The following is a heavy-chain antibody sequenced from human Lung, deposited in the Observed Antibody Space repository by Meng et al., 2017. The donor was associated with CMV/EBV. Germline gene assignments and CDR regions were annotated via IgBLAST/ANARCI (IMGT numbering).Heavy chain of an antibody. CDR1: GYTFIAYY. CDR2: INPGNGGT. V-gene: IGHV1-2*02. D-gene: IGHD3-22*01. CDR3: ARAPYESNFDP. J-gene: IGHJ5*02. Sequence: SCKASGYTFIAYYSHWVRQAPGQGLEWLGWINPGNGGTDCAQKFQGRVTMTRDTSISTVYLELTTLTSDDTAVYFCARAPYESNFDPWGQGTLVTVSS.